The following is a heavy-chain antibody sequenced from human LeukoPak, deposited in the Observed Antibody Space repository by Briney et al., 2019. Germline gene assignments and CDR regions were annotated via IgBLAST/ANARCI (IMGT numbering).Heavy chain of an antibody. CDR1: GFTFSDHN. CDR2: SRSKVNSYTT. J-gene: IGHJ4*02. V-gene: IGHV3-72*01. D-gene: IGHD2-21*02. Sequence: GGSLRLSCAASGFTFSDHNIYWIRQAPGKGLEWIGRSRSKVNSYTTDYAASVRDRFTISRDESKSSVFLQMNSLKTEDTAVYYCAWDDAYCSGDCFSDWGQGTLVTVSA. CDR3: AWDDAYCSGDCFSD.